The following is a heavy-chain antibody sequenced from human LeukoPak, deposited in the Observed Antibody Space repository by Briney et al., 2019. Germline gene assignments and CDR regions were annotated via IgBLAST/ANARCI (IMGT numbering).Heavy chain of an antibody. Sequence: ASVKVSCKASGGTFSSYAISWVRQAPGQGLEWMGGIIPIFGTANYAQKFQGRVTITADESTSTAYMELSSLRSEDTAVYYCARAQQLVRRWWFDPWGQGTLVTVSS. V-gene: IGHV1-69*13. D-gene: IGHD6-13*01. CDR1: GGTFSSYA. CDR3: ARAQQLVRRWWFDP. CDR2: IIPIFGTA. J-gene: IGHJ5*02.